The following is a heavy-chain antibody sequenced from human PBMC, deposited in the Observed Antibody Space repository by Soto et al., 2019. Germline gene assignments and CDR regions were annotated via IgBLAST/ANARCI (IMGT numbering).Heavy chain of an antibody. V-gene: IGHV4-34*01. J-gene: IGHJ4*02. CDR1: GGSFSGYY. Sequence: KPSETLSLTCAVYGGSFSGYYWSWIRQPPGKGLEWIGEINHSGSTNYNPSLKSRVTISVDTSKNQFSLKLSSVTAADTAVYYCARGLRPIAVAGAYGYWGQGTLVTVSS. D-gene: IGHD6-19*01. CDR2: INHSGST. CDR3: ARGLRPIAVAGAYGY.